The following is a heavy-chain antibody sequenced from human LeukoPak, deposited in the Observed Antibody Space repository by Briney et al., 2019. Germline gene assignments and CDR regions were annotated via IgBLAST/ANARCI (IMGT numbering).Heavy chain of an antibody. CDR2: IWYDGSNK. J-gene: IGHJ3*02. D-gene: IGHD3-22*01. V-gene: IGHV3-33*01. CDR3: ARDFVPRYYYGSSPNAFDI. CDR1: GFTFSSYG. Sequence: GGSLRLSCAASGFTFSSYGMHWVRQAPGKGLEWVAVIWYDGSNKYYADSVKGRFTISRDNSKNTLYLQMNSLRAEDTAVYYCARDFVPRYYYGSSPNAFDIWGQGTMVTVSS.